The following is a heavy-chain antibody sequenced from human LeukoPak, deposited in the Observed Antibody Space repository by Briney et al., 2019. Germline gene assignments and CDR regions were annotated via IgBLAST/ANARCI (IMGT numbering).Heavy chain of an antibody. CDR2: FYYSGST. CDR1: GGSVSSYS. V-gene: IGHV4-59*02. CDR3: ARGGGSSSWYVLNY. J-gene: IGHJ4*02. D-gene: IGHD6-13*01. Sequence: NPSETLSLTCTVSGGSVSSYSWSWIRQPPGKGLEWIGYFYYSGSTNYNPSLKSRVTISVDTSKNQFSLKLSSVTAADTAVYYCARGGGSSSWYVLNYWGQGTLVTVSS.